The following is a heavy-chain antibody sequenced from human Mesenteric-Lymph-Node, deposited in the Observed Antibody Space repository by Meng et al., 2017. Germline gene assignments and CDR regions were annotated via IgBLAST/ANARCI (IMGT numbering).Heavy chain of an antibody. CDR1: GYTFTSYY. CDR2: INPSGGST. D-gene: IGHD2-15*01. Sequence: ASVKVSCKTSGYTFTSYYMHWVRQDPGQGLEWMGIINPSGGSTRYAQKFQGRVTMTRDTSTSTVYMELSRLRSDDPAVDYYARVEGGGVVVFDYWGQGTLVTVSS. J-gene: IGHJ4*02. CDR3: ARVEGGGVVVFDY. V-gene: IGHV1-46*01.